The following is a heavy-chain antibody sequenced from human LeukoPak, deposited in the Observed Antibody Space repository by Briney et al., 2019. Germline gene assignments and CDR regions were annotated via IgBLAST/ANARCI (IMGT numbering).Heavy chain of an antibody. D-gene: IGHD6-19*01. V-gene: IGHV3-23*01. Sequence: GGSLRLSCAASGFTFSSYAMSWVRQAPGKGLEWVSAISGSCYRTYYADSVKALFNLSRHHSKHTLYLQKNTQRAEDTAVYYCAKRVGMKQWLFPPSYFDYWGQGTLVTVSS. J-gene: IGHJ4*02. CDR2: ISGSCYRT. CDR1: GFTFSSYA. CDR3: AKRVGMKQWLFPPSYFDY.